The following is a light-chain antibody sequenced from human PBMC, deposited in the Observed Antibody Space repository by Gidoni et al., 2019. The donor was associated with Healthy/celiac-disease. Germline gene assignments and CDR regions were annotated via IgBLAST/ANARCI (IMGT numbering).Light chain of an antibody. J-gene: IGKJ3*01. V-gene: IGKV1-33*01. CDR2: DAS. CDR1: QDISNY. Sequence: DIQIAQSPSSMSASVGDRVTITCQARQDISNYLNWYQQKPGKAPKLLIYDASYLETGVPSMFSVSGSGTDFTFTISSLQPEDIATYYCQQYDNLPPFTFGPGTKVDIK. CDR3: QQYDNLPPFT.